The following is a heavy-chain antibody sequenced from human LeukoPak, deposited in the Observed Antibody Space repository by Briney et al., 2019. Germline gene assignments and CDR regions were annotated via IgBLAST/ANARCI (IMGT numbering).Heavy chain of an antibody. CDR3: ARVKAAAGTPSWFDP. CDR1: GFTFDDYA. CDR2: ISWNSGSM. Sequence: GGSLRLSCAASGFTFDDYAMHWVRQAPGKGLEWVSGISWNSGSMDYADSVKGRFTISRDNAKNSLYLQMNSLRAEDTAVYYCARVKAAAGTPSWFDPWGQGTLVTVSS. D-gene: IGHD6-13*01. J-gene: IGHJ5*02. V-gene: IGHV3-9*01.